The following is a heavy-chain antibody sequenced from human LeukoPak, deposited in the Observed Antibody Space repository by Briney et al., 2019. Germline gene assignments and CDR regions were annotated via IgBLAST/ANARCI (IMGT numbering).Heavy chain of an antibody. D-gene: IGHD1-26*01. Sequence: ASVKVSCKASGYTFTSYGISWVRQAPGQGLEWMGWISAYNGNTNYAQKLQDRVTMTTDTSTSTAYMELRSLRSDDTAVYYCARVLVGAIRDAFDIWGQGTMVTVSS. CDR1: GYTFTSYG. CDR3: ARVLVGAIRDAFDI. CDR2: ISAYNGNT. J-gene: IGHJ3*02. V-gene: IGHV1-18*01.